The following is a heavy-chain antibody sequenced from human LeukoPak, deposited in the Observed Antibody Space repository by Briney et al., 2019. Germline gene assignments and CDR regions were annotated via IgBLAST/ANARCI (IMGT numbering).Heavy chain of an antibody. D-gene: IGHD2-21*02. V-gene: IGHV1-18*04. J-gene: IGHJ4*02. Sequence: ASVTVSCKASGYTFTTYGITWVRQAPGQGLECMGWISAYNGNTYYAQKLQGRVTMTTDTSTSTAYMELRSLRSDDTAVYYCARVSQEGGDDFDYWGQGTLVTVSS. CDR3: ARVSQEGGDDFDY. CDR1: GYTFTTYG. CDR2: ISAYNGNT.